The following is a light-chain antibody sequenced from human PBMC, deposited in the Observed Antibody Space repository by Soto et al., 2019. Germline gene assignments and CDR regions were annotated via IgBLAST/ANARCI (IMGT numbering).Light chain of an antibody. Sequence: QSALTQPPSASGSLGQSVTISCTGTSSDVGGYNYVSWYQQHPGKAPKLLIYEVSKRPSGVPDRFSGSKSGNTASLTVSGLQAEDEADYYCSSYVDNQVFGGGTKLTVL. J-gene: IGLJ2*01. CDR2: EVS. CDR1: SSDVGGYNY. V-gene: IGLV2-8*01. CDR3: SSYVDNQV.